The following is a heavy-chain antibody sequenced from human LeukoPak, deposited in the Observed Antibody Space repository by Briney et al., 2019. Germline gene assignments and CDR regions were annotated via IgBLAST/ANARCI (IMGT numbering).Heavy chain of an antibody. CDR1: GFTFSSYG. CDR3: AKDLNVWLTYYYGSGSSFDY. CDR2: ISYDGSNK. J-gene: IGHJ4*02. V-gene: IGHV3-30*18. D-gene: IGHD3-10*01. Sequence: GGSLRLSCAASGFTFSSYGMHWVRQAPGKGLEWVAVISYDGSNKYYADSVKGRFTISRDNSKNTLHLQMNSLRAEDTAVYYCAKDLNVWLTYYYGSGSSFDYWGQGTLVTVSS.